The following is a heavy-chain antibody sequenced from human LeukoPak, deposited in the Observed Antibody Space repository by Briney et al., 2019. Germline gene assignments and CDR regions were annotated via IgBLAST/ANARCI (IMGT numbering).Heavy chain of an antibody. CDR1: GYTFTSYG. CDR3: ARDREAERGGIAAAGTIDY. Sequence: AGVKVSCKASGYTFTSYGISWVRQAPGRGLEWVGWIYAYNGNTNYAQKLQGRVTMTTDTSTSTAYMELRSLRSDDTAVYYCARDREAERGGIAAAGTIDYWGQGTLVTVSS. V-gene: IGHV1-18*01. CDR2: IYAYNGNT. D-gene: IGHD6-13*01. J-gene: IGHJ4*02.